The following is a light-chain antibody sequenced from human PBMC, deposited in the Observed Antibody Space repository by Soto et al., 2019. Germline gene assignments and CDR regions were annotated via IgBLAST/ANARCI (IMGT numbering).Light chain of an antibody. CDR1: GSDVGGYNY. CDR2: EVS. Sequence: QLVLTQPPSASGSPGQSVTISCTGTGSDVGGYNYVSWYQQHPGKAPKLMMFEVSKRPSGVPDRFSGSKFGNTASLTVSGLQDEDEADYYCASYGGNDNLLFGGGTKLTVL. J-gene: IGLJ2*01. CDR3: ASYGGNDNLL. V-gene: IGLV2-8*01.